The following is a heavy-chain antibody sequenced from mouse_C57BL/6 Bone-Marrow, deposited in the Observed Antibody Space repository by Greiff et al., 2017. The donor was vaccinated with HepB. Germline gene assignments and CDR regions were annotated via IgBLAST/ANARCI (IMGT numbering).Heavy chain of an antibody. D-gene: IGHD1-1*01. CDR1: GYTFTSYW. Sequence: QSCQASGYTFTSYWMHWVKQRPGRGLEWIGRIDPNSGGTKYNEKFKSKATLTVDKPSSTAYMQLSSLTSEDSAVYYCARRGKNYYGSSFAYWGQGTLVTVSA. CDR3: ARRGKNYYGSSFAY. J-gene: IGHJ3*01. V-gene: IGHV1-72*01. CDR2: IDPNSGGT.